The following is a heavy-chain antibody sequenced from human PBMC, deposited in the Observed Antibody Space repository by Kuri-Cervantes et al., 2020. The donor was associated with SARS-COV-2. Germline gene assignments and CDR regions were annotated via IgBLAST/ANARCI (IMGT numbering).Heavy chain of an antibody. CDR3: ARHGGIAVAGTFDY. D-gene: IGHD6-19*01. Sequence: GSLRLSCAASGFTFSSYGMHWVRQAPGKGLEWIGSIYHSGSTYYNPSLKSRVTISVDTSKNQFSLKLSSVTAADTAVYYCARHGGIAVAGTFDYWGQGTLVTVSS. J-gene: IGHJ4*02. V-gene: IGHV4-38-2*01. CDR1: GFTFSSYG. CDR2: IYHSGST.